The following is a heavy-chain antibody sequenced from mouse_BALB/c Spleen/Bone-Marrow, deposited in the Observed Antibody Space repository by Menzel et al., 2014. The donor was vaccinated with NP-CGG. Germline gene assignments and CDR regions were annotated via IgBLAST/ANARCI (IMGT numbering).Heavy chain of an antibody. CDR2: INPDSSTI. J-gene: IGHJ3*01. Sequence: EVQLQQSGGGLVQPGGSLKLSCAASGFDFSRYWMSWVRQAPGKGLEWIGEINPDSSTINYTPSLKDKFIISRDNAKNTLYLQMSKVRSEDTALYYCARLSYYGRFAYWGQGTLVTVFA. V-gene: IGHV4-1*02. CDR3: ARLSYYGRFAY. CDR1: GFDFSRYW. D-gene: IGHD1-1*01.